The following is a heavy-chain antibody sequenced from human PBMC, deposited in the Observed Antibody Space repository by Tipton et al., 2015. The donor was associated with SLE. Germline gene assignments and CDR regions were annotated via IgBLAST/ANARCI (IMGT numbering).Heavy chain of an antibody. Sequence: LRLSCTVSGGSISSGDYYWSWIRQPPGKGLEWLGYIYYSGSTYYNPSLKSRVTISVDTSKNQFSLKLSSVTAADTAVYYCARCSTRHYYYYYMDVWGKGTTVTVAS. CDR3: ARCSTRHYYYYYMDV. CDR2: IYYSGST. V-gene: IGHV4-61*08. CDR1: GGSISSGDYY. J-gene: IGHJ6*03. D-gene: IGHD2-2*01.